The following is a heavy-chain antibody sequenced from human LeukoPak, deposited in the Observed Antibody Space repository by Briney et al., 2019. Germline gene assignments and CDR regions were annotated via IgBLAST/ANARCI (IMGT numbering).Heavy chain of an antibody. CDR1: GGSFSGYY. Sequence: SETPSLTCAVYGGSFSGYYWSWIRQPPGKGLEWIGEINHSGSTNYNPSLKSRVTISVDTSKNQFSLKLSSVTAADTAVYYCARRDDPINYDILTGYHDDAAWGQGTLVTVSS. D-gene: IGHD3-9*01. CDR3: ARRDDPINYDILTGYHDDAA. V-gene: IGHV4-34*01. J-gene: IGHJ4*02. CDR2: INHSGST.